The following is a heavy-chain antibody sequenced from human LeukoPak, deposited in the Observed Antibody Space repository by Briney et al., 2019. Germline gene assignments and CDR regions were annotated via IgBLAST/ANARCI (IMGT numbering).Heavy chain of an antibody. CDR2: IYPGDSDT. D-gene: IGHD3-10*01. CDR1: GYTFTSNW. CDR3: AGPSATSGSGTYWIIDY. Sequence: GESLKISCKGSGYTFTSNWIAWVRQMPGRGLEWMGVIYPGDSDTRYSPSFQGQVIISADKSISTAYLQWSSPKASDTAIYYCAGPSATSGSGTYWIIDYWGQGTLVTASS. V-gene: IGHV5-51*01. J-gene: IGHJ4*02.